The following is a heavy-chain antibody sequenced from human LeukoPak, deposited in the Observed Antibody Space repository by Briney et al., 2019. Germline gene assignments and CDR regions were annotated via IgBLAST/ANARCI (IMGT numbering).Heavy chain of an antibody. D-gene: IGHD5-18*01. CDR2: IYYSGST. V-gene: IGHV4-59*01. CDR3: ARGGDMATASDAFDI. Sequence: SETLSLTCTVSGGSISSYYWSWIRQPPGKGLEWIGYIYYSGSTNYSPSLKSRVTISVDTSKNQFSLELTSVTAADTAVYYCARGGDMATASDAFDIWGQGTMVTVSS. CDR1: GGSISSYY. J-gene: IGHJ3*02.